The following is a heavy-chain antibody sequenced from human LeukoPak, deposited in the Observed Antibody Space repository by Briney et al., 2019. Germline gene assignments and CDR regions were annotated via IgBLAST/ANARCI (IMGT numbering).Heavy chain of an antibody. CDR3: SKARGGGRDLFDY. Sequence: GGSLRLSCAASGFSFDDYSMHWVSQAPGKGVEWVSLITWDGGSTYYADSVKGRFTISRDNSKNSLYLQMHSLRAEDSALYYCSKARGGGRDLFDYWGQGTLVTVSS. D-gene: IGHD6-25*01. V-gene: IGHV3-43D*03. J-gene: IGHJ4*02. CDR1: GFSFDDYS. CDR2: ITWDGGST.